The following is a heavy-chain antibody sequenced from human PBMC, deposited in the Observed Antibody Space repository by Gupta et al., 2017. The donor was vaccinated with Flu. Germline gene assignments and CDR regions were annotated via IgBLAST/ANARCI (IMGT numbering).Heavy chain of an antibody. J-gene: IGHJ6*02. CDR1: GGTFNNIA. Sequence: VQLVQSGAEVKKSGSSVKVSCKASGGTFNNIAISWVRQAPGQGLEWMGGIIPMFGTANYAQKYQGRVTITADESTSTAYMDLSSVTSEDTAVYFCARDQSPQRGSYYYYYHGMDVWGQGTTVTVSS. V-gene: IGHV1-69*01. CDR2: IIPMFGTA. CDR3: ARDQSPQRGSYYYYYHGMDV.